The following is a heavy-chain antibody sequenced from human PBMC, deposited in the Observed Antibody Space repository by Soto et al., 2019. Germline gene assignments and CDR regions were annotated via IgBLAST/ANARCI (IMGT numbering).Heavy chain of an antibody. Sequence: EVQLVESGGGLVQPGGSLRLYCAASGFTFSTYWMNWVRQAPGKGLEWVANIKEDGSDAYYVDSVKGRFTISRVNAKNSLYLDMNSLRGEDTAVYCCARDWGAPGRGSALGYYYHFGMDVWGQGTTVTVPS. CDR3: ARDWGAPGRGSALGYYYHFGMDV. CDR2: IKEDGSDA. J-gene: IGHJ6*02. CDR1: GFTFSTYW. V-gene: IGHV3-7*05. D-gene: IGHD3-16*01.